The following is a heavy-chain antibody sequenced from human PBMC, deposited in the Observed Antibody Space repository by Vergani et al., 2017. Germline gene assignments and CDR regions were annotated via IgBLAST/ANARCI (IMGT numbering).Heavy chain of an antibody. CDR2: IYYSGST. J-gene: IGHJ4*02. CDR1: GGSISSYY. CDR3: SRERPRSLISEGYYYFDY. D-gene: IGHD1-26*01. Sequence: QVQLQESGPGLVKPSETLSLTCTVSGGSISSYYWSWIRQPPGQGLEWIWYIYYSGSTNYNPSLKSRVTISVDTSKNQFSLKLSSVTAADTAVYYCSRERPRSLISEGYYYFDYWGQGTLVTVSS. V-gene: IGHV4-59*01.